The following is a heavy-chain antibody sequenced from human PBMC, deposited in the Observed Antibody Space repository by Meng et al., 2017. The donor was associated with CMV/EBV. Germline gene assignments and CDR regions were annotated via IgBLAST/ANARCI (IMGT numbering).Heavy chain of an antibody. J-gene: IGHJ4*02. V-gene: IGHV3-23*01. Sequence: GESLKISCAASGFTFSSYAMSWVRQAPGRGLAWVSAITASGGSTYYADSVKGRFTVSRDNSKNTLYLQMNSLRAEDTALYYCAKAFSASWYREYYDDWGQGTLVTVSS. D-gene: IGHD6-13*01. CDR1: GFTFSSYA. CDR2: ITASGGST. CDR3: AKAFSASWYREYYDD.